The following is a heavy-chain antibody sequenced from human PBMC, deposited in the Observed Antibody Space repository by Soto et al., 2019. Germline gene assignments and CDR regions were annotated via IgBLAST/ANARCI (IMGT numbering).Heavy chain of an antibody. Sequence: QVQLVQSGAEVKKPGASVKVSFKASGYTFTSYDINWVRQATGQGLACMGWMNPNSGNTGYAQKFQGRVTMTRNTSLSTAYMELSSLSSEATAVYYWARELAVAGFDYWGQGTLVTVSS. V-gene: IGHV1-8*01. CDR2: MNPNSGNT. J-gene: IGHJ4*02. CDR1: GYTFTSYD. D-gene: IGHD6-19*01. CDR3: ARELAVAGFDY.